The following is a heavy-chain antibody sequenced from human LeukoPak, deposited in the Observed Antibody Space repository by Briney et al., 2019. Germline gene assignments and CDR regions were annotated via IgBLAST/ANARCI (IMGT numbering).Heavy chain of an antibody. D-gene: IGHD2-15*01. CDR2: ISYSGNTH. CDR3: VRRRVGYYFDY. Sequence: PSETLSLTCVVSSDTITSSSYYWGWIRQPPGKGLEWIGSISYSGNTHYYNPSLRSRVTMSVDTSKNQFSLKLSSVTAADTAVYYCVRRRVGYYFDYWGQGTLVIVSS. J-gene: IGHJ4*02. V-gene: IGHV4-39*01. CDR1: SDTITSSSYY.